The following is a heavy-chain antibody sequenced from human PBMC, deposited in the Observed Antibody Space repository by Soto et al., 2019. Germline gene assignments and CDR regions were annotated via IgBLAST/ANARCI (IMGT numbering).Heavy chain of an antibody. CDR2: SKHSGST. V-gene: IGHV4-34*01. CDR1: GGSFSGYY. D-gene: IGHD2-15*01. CDR3: ARAPGGDCSGGSCYRWFDP. Sequence: QVQLQQWGAGLLKPSETLSLTCAAYGGSFSGYYWSWIRQPPGKGLEWIGESKHSGSTNYNPSAKPRVPISVVGAKNQLSLKLSSVTAADTAVYYCARAPGGDCSGGSCYRWFDPWGQGTLVTVSS. J-gene: IGHJ5*02.